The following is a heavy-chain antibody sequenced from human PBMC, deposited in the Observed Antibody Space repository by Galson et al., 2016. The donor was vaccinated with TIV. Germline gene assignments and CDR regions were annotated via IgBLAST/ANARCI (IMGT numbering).Heavy chain of an antibody. V-gene: IGHV1-69*05. CDR1: GGNFNNYA. D-gene: IGHD2-21*02. J-gene: IGHJ4*02. CDR2: ILPISGTT. CDR3: ARDIPCGGACYFFDD. Sequence: SVKVSCKASGGNFNNYAINWARQAPGQGLEWMGGILPISGTTNYAQNFQGRLTINTGESTTTVTMELSSLTSKDTAVYFCARDIPCGGACYFFDDWGQGTLVTVSS.